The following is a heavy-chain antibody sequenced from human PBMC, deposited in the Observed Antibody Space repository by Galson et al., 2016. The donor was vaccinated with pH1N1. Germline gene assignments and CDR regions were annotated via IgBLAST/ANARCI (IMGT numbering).Heavy chain of an antibody. CDR2: VSWDGGST. D-gene: IGHD3-16*01. CDR3: AKEIQRGSYGMDV. CDR1: GFTFHDYT. J-gene: IGHJ6*02. Sequence: LSCAASGFTFHDYTMHWVRQTPGKGLEWVSLVSWDGGSTYYADYVKGRFTVSRDNSKNSLYLQMNSLRSEDTALYYCAKEIQRGSYGMDVWGRGTTVTVSS. V-gene: IGHV3-43*01.